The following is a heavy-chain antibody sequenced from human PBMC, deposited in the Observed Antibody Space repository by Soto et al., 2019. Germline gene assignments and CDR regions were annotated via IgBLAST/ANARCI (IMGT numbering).Heavy chain of an antibody. CDR1: GFTISTYS. CDR2: VTGSGSQI. Sequence: PGGSLRLSCAASGFTISTYSMTWVRQAPGKGLECVSGVTGSGSQIYYADSVKGRFTISKDNSKNTLYLQMSSLREEDTALYYCAKDAVYRDGLWLMDSWGQGTMVTV. V-gene: IGHV3-23*01. CDR3: AKDAVYRDGLWLMDS. J-gene: IGHJ4*02. D-gene: IGHD2-21*01.